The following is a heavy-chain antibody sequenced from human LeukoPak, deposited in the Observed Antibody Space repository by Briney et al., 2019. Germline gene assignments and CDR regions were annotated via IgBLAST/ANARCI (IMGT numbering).Heavy chain of an antibody. CDR3: ARADCSGGSCYPYNWFDP. J-gene: IGHJ5*02. CDR1: GGTFSSYA. Sequence: ASVKVSCKASGGTFSSYAISWVRQAPGQGLEWMGGIIPIFGTANYAQKFQGRVTITTDESTSTAYMELSSLRSEDTAVYYCARADCSGGSCYPYNWFDPWGQGTLVTVSS. V-gene: IGHV1-69*05. D-gene: IGHD2-15*01. CDR2: IIPIFGTA.